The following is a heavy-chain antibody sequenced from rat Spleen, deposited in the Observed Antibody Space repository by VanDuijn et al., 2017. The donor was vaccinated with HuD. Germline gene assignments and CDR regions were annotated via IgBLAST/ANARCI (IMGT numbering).Heavy chain of an antibody. Sequence: QVQLMESGPGLVQPSETLSLTCTVSGFSLTSYTVSWVRQPPGKGLEWIAAISSGGSTYYNSALKSRLSISRDTSKSQVFLKMNSLQTEDTAMYFCARWADHWGQGVMVTVSS. D-gene: IGHD4-6*01. CDR1: GFSLTSYT. CDR2: ISSGGST. V-gene: IGHV2-6*01. CDR3: ARWADH. J-gene: IGHJ2*01.